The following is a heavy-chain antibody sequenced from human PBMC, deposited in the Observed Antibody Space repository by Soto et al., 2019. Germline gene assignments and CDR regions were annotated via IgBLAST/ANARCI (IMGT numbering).Heavy chain of an antibody. Sequence: QVQLVQSGAEVRKPGSSVNVSCKASGTTFSTHGIHWVRQAPGQGLEWMGGFVPMFSSSNYAQKFQGRLTIVADESTNSAYMELSSLRADDSAIYYFARSGGTYYFDHWGQGTLVTVSS. J-gene: IGHJ4*02. D-gene: IGHD1-1*01. CDR1: GTTFSTHG. CDR3: ARSGGTYYFDH. CDR2: FVPMFSSS. V-gene: IGHV1-69*01.